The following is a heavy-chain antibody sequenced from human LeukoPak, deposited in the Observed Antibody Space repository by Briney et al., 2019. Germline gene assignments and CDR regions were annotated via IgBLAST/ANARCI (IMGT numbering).Heavy chain of an antibody. CDR2: INHSGST. CDR1: GGSFSGYY. V-gene: IGHV4-34*01. Sequence: PSETLSLTCAVYGGSFSGYYWSWIRQPPGKGLEWIGEINHSGSTNYNPSLKSRVTISVDTSKNQFSLKLSSVTAADTAVYYCARGEYYFDYWGQGTLVTVSS. CDR3: ARGEYYFDY. J-gene: IGHJ4*02.